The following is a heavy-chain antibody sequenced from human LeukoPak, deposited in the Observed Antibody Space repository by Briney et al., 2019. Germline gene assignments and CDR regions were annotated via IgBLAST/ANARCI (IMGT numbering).Heavy chain of an antibody. CDR3: ARGSGYSYGANPYYFDY. CDR2: IYPGDSDT. V-gene: IGHV5-51*01. J-gene: IGHJ4*02. Sequence: GESLKISCKGSGYSFTSYWIGWVRQMPGKGLEWMGIIYPGDSDTRYSPSFQGQFTISADKSISTAYLQWGSLRASDTAMYYCARGSGYSYGANPYYFDYWGQGTLATVSS. CDR1: GYSFTSYW. D-gene: IGHD5-18*01.